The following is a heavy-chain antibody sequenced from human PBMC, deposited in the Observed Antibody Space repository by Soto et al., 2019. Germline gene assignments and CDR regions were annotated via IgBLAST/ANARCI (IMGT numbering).Heavy chain of an antibody. CDR2: IKQDGSEK. CDR3: AREKNSGSYARLYYGMDV. Sequence: VGSLRLSCAASGFTFSSYWMSWVRQAPGKVLEWVANIKQDGSEKYYVDSVKGRFTISRDNAKNSLYLQMNSLRAEDTAVYYCAREKNSGSYARLYYGMDVWGQGTTVTVSS. V-gene: IGHV3-7*03. CDR1: GFTFSSYW. D-gene: IGHD1-26*01. J-gene: IGHJ6*02.